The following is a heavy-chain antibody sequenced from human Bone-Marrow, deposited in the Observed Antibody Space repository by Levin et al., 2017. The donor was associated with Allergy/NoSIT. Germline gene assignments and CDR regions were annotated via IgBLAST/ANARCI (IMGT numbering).Heavy chain of an antibody. D-gene: IGHD6-19*01. CDR3: STSTSCYTGYSNYGGIAVAGTCGY. J-gene: IGHJ4*02. V-gene: IGHV3-23*01. CDR2: ISGSGGST. CDR1: GFTFSSYA. Sequence: GGSLRLSCAASGFTFSSYAMSWVRQAPGKGLEWVSAISGSGGSTYYADSVKGRFTISRDNSKNTLYLQMNSLRAEDTAVYYCSTSTSCYTGYSNYGGIAVAGTCGYWGQGTLVTVSS.